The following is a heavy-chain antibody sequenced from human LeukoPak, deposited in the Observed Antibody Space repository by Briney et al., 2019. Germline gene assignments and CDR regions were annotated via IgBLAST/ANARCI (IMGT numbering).Heavy chain of an antibody. J-gene: IGHJ4*02. CDR2: IYYSGST. V-gene: IGHV4-30-4*08. Sequence: PSETLSLTCTVSGGSISSGDYYWSWIRQPPGKGPEWIGYIYYSGSTYYDPSLKSRVTISVDTSKNQFSLKLSSVTAADTAVYYCAGYCSGGSCYYYFDYWGRGTLVTVSS. D-gene: IGHD2-15*01. CDR1: GGSISSGDYY. CDR3: AGYCSGGSCYYYFDY.